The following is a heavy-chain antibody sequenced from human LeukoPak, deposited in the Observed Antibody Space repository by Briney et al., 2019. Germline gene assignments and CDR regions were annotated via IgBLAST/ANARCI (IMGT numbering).Heavy chain of an antibody. Sequence: SETLSLTCTVSGGPFSSYYWSWIRQPPGKGLEWIGEIYHSGSTNYNPSLKSRVTISVDKSKNQFSLKLSSVTAADTAVYYCARARYFDWVFDYWGQGTLVTVSS. CDR3: ARARYFDWVFDY. V-gene: IGHV4-59*12. CDR1: GGPFSSYY. J-gene: IGHJ4*02. CDR2: IYHSGST. D-gene: IGHD3-9*01.